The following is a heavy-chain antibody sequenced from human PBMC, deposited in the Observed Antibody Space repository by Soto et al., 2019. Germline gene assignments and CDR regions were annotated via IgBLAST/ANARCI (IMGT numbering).Heavy chain of an antibody. V-gene: IGHV4-31*03. CDR3: ARAVMDSGYDLGY. CDR2: IYYSGST. J-gene: IGHJ4*02. Sequence: QVQLQESGPGLVKPSQTLSLTCTVSGGSISSGGYYWSWIRQHPGKGLEGIGYIYYSGSTYYNPSRKSRVTISVDTSKNQFSLKLSSVTAADTAVYYCARAVMDSGYDLGYWGQGTLVTVSS. CDR1: GGSISSGGYY. D-gene: IGHD5-12*01.